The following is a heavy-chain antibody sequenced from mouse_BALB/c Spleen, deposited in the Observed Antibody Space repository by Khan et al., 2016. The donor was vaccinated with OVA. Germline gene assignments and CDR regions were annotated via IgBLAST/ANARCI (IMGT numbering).Heavy chain of an antibody. D-gene: IGHD3-1*01. CDR2: ILPRSGTT. J-gene: IGHJ4*01. Sequence: VQLQESGAEVMKPGASVKISCKASGYTFSTYWIEWVKQRPGHGLEWIGEILPRSGTTNYNENFKGKATFTADTSSNTAYMQLSILTSQNSAVFFCASTARAYYYAMDYWGQGTSVTVSS. CDR3: ASTARAYYYAMDY. V-gene: IGHV1-9*01. CDR1: GYTFSTYW.